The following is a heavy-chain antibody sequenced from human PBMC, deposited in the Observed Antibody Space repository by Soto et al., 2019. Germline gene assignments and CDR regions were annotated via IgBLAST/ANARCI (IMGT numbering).Heavy chain of an antibody. CDR3: ARADGVVITDNWYDP. V-gene: IGHV1-69*02. Sequence: SVKVSCKASGGTFSSYTISWVRQAPGQGLEWMGRIIPILGITNYAQKLQGRVTVTADKSTSTAYMELSSLRSDDTAVYYCARADGVVITDNWYDPWGQGTLVTVSS. J-gene: IGHJ5*02. CDR2: IIPILGIT. D-gene: IGHD3-3*01. CDR1: GGTFSSYT.